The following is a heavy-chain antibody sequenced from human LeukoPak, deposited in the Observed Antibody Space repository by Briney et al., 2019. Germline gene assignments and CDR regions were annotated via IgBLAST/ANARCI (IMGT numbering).Heavy chain of an antibody. Sequence: SETLSLTCTVSGDSISSSTDYWSYIRQPPGKGLEWIGSIYYSGSTYYNPSLKSRVTISVDTSKNQFSLKLSSVTAADTAVYYCARTTYYDFWSGYCLFDYWGQGTLVTVSS. CDR1: GDSISSSTDY. J-gene: IGHJ4*02. CDR2: IYYSGST. D-gene: IGHD3-3*01. CDR3: ARTTYYDFWSGYCLFDY. V-gene: IGHV4-39*01.